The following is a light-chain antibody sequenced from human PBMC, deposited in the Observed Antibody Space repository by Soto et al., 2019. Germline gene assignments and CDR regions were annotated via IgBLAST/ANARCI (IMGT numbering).Light chain of an antibody. V-gene: IGLV4-69*01. Sequence: QAVVTQSPSASASLGASVKLPCTLSSGHSSYAIAWHQQQPEKGPRYLMKLNGDGSHTKGDGIPDRFSGSSSGAERYLTSSSLQSEDEADYYCQSWATGIRVFGGGTKLTV. CDR1: SGHSSYA. CDR3: QSWATGIRV. J-gene: IGLJ3*02. CDR2: LNGDGSH.